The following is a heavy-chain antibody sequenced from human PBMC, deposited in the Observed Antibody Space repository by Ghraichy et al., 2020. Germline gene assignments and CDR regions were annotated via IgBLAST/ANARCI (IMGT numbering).Heavy chain of an antibody. CDR1: GYSFTSYG. CDR3: ARDIVHCGGDCYRDTFDI. V-gene: IGHV1-18*04. D-gene: IGHD2-21*02. CDR2: ISAYIEDT. J-gene: IGHJ3*02. Sequence: ASVKVSCKASGYSFTSYGLSWVRQAPGQGLEWIGWISAYIEDTNYAQSLQGRVTLTTDTSTSTVYMELRSLRSDDTAVYYCARDIVHCGGDCYRDTFDIWGQGTMVTVSS.